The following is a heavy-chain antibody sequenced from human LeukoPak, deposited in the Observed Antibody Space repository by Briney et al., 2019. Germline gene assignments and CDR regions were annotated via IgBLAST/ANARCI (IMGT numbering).Heavy chain of an antibody. CDR3: ASRYCSSTSCQRRSFDY. J-gene: IGHJ4*02. V-gene: IGHV4-39*01. CDR2: IYYSKST. Sequence: PSETLSLTCTLSGGSISSSSYYWGWIRQPPGKGLESIGSIYYSKSTYYNPSLKSRVTISVDTAKNQFSLKLISVTAADTAVYYCASRYCSSTSCQRRSFDYWGQGSLVTVSS. CDR1: GGSISSSSYY. D-gene: IGHD2-2*01.